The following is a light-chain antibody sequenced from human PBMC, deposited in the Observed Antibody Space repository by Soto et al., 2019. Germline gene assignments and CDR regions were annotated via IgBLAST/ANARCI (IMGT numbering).Light chain of an antibody. Sequence: EILLTQYKATLSLSPGERATLSSRASQSVSSYLAWYQQKPGQAPRLLIYDASNRATGIPARFSGSGSGTDFTLTISRLEPEDFAVYYCQQYGSSGTFCQGGKVDVK. CDR1: QSVSSY. CDR3: QQYGSSGT. CDR2: DAS. V-gene: IGKV3-11*01. J-gene: IGKJ1*01.